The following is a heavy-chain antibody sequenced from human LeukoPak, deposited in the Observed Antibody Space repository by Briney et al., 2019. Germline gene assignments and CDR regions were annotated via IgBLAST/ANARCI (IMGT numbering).Heavy chain of an antibody. Sequence: SETLSLTCAVSGGSISSNNWWSWVRQSPGKGLEWIGEIVHTGSTKYNPSPENRVTISLDKSKNQFSLKLNSVTAADTAVYYCAKDINWGLGYWGQGTLVTVSS. CDR2: IVHTGST. J-gene: IGHJ4*02. CDR3: AKDINWGLGY. CDR1: GGSISSNNW. D-gene: IGHD7-27*01. V-gene: IGHV4-4*02.